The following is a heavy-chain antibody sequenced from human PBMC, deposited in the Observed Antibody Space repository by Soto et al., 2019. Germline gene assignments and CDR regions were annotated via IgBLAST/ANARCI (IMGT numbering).Heavy chain of an antibody. CDR2: INHSGST. Sequence: SETLSLTCAVYGGSFSGYYWSWIRQPPGKGLERIGEINHSGSTNYNPSLKSRVTISVDTSKNQFSLKLSSVTAADTAVYYCAAVGVITIFGVVILDNWFDPWGQGTLVTVSS. CDR3: AAVGVITIFGVVILDNWFDP. CDR1: GGSFSGYY. V-gene: IGHV4-34*01. D-gene: IGHD3-3*01. J-gene: IGHJ5*02.